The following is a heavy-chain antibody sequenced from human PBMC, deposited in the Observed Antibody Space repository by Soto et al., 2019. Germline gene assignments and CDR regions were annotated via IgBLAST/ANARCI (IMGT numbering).Heavy chain of an antibody. Sequence: VQLQESDAGLVKASQTLSLPCTVSGGSVRRGASYWTWIRQRPGKGLVWIGYIYYSGSTYYSPSLKSRLSISLDTSKNQFSLRLSSVTAADTAMYYCARARLRAVYAFDIWGQGTMVTVSS. J-gene: IGHJ3*02. CDR2: IYYSGST. CDR3: ARARLRAVYAFDI. D-gene: IGHD5-12*01. CDR1: GGSVRRGASY. V-gene: IGHV4-31*03.